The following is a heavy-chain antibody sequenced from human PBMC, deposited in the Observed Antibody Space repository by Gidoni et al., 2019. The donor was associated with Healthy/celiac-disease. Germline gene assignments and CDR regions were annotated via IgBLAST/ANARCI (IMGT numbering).Heavy chain of an antibody. Sequence: QVQLQESGPGLVKPSETLSLTCAVSGYSISSGYYWGWIRQPPGKGLEWIGSIYPSGSTYYNPSLKSRVTISVDTSKNQFSLKLSSVTAADTAVYYCARQWGIAAVGYWGQGTLVTVSS. CDR2: IYPSGST. J-gene: IGHJ4*02. CDR1: GYSISSGYY. V-gene: IGHV4-38-2*01. CDR3: ARQWGIAAVGY. D-gene: IGHD6-13*01.